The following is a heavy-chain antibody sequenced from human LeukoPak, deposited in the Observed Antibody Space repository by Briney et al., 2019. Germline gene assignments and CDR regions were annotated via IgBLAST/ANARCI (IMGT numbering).Heavy chain of an antibody. CDR3: ARRVRGVQFDY. Sequence: GASVKVSCKASGYTFTDYYMHWVRQAPGQGLEWMGWISAYNGNTNYAQKLQGRVTMTTDTSTSTAYMELRSLRSDDTAVYYCARRVRGVQFDYWGQGTLVTVSS. V-gene: IGHV1-18*04. J-gene: IGHJ4*02. D-gene: IGHD3-10*01. CDR1: GYTFTDYY. CDR2: ISAYNGNT.